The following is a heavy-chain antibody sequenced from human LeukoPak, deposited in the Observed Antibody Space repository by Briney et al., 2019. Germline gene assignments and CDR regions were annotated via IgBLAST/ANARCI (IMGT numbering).Heavy chain of an antibody. J-gene: IGHJ3*01. CDR2: FDYDGST. V-gene: IGHV4-39*01. CDR1: GGSFSSSSYY. CDR3: VRRAHVDMPV. D-gene: IGHD2-2*01. Sequence: SETLSLTCTVSGGSFSSSSYYWAWIRRPPGKGLEWIGSFDYDGSTYYNPSLKSRVTVSVDTSKNQFSLRLTSVSAADTAFYYCVRRAHVDMPVWGQGTLVTVSS.